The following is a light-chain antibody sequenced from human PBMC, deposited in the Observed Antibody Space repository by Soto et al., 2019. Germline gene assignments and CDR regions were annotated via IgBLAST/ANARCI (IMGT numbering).Light chain of an antibody. CDR1: QSVSNNY. J-gene: IGKJ2*01. V-gene: IGKV3-20*01. CDR3: KQYGSSPPYT. CDR2: GSS. Sequence: EVVLTQSPGTLSLSPGERATLSCRASQSVSNNYFAWYQQKPGQAPRLLIFGSSDRATGIPDRFSGSGSGTDVTLPISRLEPEDFAEYYCKQYGSSPPYTFGQGTKLEIK.